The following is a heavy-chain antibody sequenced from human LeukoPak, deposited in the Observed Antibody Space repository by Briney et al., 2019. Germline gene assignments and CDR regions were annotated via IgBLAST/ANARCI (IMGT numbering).Heavy chain of an antibody. CDR1: GYTFTSYH. Sequence: EASVKVSCKASGYTFTSYHMHWVRQAPGQGLEWMGIINPSGGTTNYAQKFRGRVTMTRDMSTSTVYMELSSLRSEDTAVYYCARVGSSSWYSYAFDIWGQGTMVTVSS. D-gene: IGHD6-13*01. J-gene: IGHJ3*02. CDR3: ARVGSSSWYSYAFDI. CDR2: INPSGGTT. V-gene: IGHV1-46*01.